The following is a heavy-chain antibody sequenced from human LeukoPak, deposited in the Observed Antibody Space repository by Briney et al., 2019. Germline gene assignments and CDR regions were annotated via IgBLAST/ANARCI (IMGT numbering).Heavy chain of an antibody. CDR1: GFTFSNYG. CDR2: IWYDGSYN. V-gene: IGHV3-33*06. Sequence: GGSLRLSCAADGFTFSNYGMHWVRQAPGKGLDWVAVIWYDGSYNYYADSVKGRFTISRDNSKNTLYLQMNSLRAEDTAVYYCAKVVQYTASTGTGLDFWGQGTLVTVSS. D-gene: IGHD6-13*01. J-gene: IGHJ4*02. CDR3: AKVVQYTASTGTGLDF.